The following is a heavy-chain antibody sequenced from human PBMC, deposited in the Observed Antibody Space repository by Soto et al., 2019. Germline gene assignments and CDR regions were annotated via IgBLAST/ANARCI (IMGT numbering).Heavy chain of an antibody. D-gene: IGHD3-10*01. V-gene: IGHV1-69*18. Sequence: QVQLVQSGAELKKPGSSVKVSCKASGDTFSGYPINWGRQAPGEGLEWMGRIIPVFGTTNDAQRFEGRVTVTADESTTPAYMGLRGLLSEDTAVYYCARDGGFGELKYWGPGTLVTVSS. CDR1: GDTFSGYP. J-gene: IGHJ4*02. CDR3: ARDGGFGELKY. CDR2: IIPVFGTT.